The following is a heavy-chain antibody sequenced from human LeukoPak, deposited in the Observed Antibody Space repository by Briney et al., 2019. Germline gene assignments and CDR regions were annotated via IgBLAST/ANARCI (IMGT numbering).Heavy chain of an antibody. J-gene: IGHJ4*02. CDR2: IYTSGST. Sequence: PSETLSLTCTVSGGSISSGSYYWSWIRQPAGKGLEWIGRIYTSGSTNYNPSLKSRVTISVDTSKNQFSLKLSSVTAADTAVYYCARVNIVGATDVDYWGQGTLVTVSS. D-gene: IGHD1-26*01. CDR3: ARVNIVGATDVDY. CDR1: GGSISSGSYY. V-gene: IGHV4-61*02.